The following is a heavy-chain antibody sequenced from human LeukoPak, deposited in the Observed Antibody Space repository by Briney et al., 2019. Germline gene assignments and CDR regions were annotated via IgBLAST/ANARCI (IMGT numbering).Heavy chain of an antibody. CDR1: AFTFSNYW. D-gene: IGHD6-13*01. Sequence: GGSLRLSCAASAFTFSNYWMSWVRQAPGKGPEWVANINQDGSEKHYVDSMKGRFTISRDNAKNSLFLQMNSLRVEDTAVFYCARDGFVGAADYWGQGTLVTVSS. V-gene: IGHV3-7*01. J-gene: IGHJ4*02. CDR3: ARDGFVGAADY. CDR2: INQDGSEK.